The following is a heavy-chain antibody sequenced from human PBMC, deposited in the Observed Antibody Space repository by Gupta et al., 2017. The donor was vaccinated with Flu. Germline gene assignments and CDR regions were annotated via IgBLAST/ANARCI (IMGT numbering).Heavy chain of an antibody. CDR2: TDNSGGT. D-gene: IGHD4-11*01. V-gene: IGHV4-34*01. CDR3: TRLGGFTVGYNWFDP. Sequence: QVQLQQWGAGLLKPSETLSLTCAVYTASLSGSSWSWIRQPPGKGPEWSGETDNSGGTNYNPSLKSRVTMSVDTSKNQFSLNLYSVTAADTAIYYCTRLGGFTVGYNWFDPWGQGTLVTVSS. CDR1: TASLSGSS. J-gene: IGHJ5*02.